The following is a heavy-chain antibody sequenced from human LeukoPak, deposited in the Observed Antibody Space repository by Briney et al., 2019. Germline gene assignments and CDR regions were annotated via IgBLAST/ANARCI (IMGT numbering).Heavy chain of an antibody. Sequence: SETLSLTCTVSGGSISSSSYYWGWIRQPPGKGLEWIGSIYYSGSTYYNPSLKSRVTISVDTSKNQFSLKLSSVTAADTAVYYCAAGYSYGTPYDYWGQGTLVTVSS. CDR2: IYYSGST. J-gene: IGHJ4*02. D-gene: IGHD5-18*01. CDR3: AAGYSYGTPYDY. CDR1: GGSISSSSYY. V-gene: IGHV4-39*01.